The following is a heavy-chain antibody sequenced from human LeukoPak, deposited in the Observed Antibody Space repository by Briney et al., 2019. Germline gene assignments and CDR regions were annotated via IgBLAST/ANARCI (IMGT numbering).Heavy chain of an antibody. Sequence: GGSLRLSCAASGFTFSSYAMSWVRQAPGKGLEWVSAISGSGGSTHYADSVKGRFTISRDNSKNTLYLQMNSLRAEDTAVYYCAKLGPITGYSSGWYSGVDWFDPWGQGTLVTVSS. V-gene: IGHV3-23*01. J-gene: IGHJ5*02. CDR1: GFTFSSYA. D-gene: IGHD6-19*01. CDR2: ISGSGGST. CDR3: AKLGPITGYSSGWYSGVDWFDP.